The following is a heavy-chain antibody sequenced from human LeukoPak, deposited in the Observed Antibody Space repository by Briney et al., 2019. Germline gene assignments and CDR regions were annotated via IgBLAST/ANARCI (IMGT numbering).Heavy chain of an antibody. J-gene: IGHJ4*02. CDR1: GYTFTIYG. V-gene: IGHV1-18*01. D-gene: IGHD5-24*01. CDR3: ARDRRLVGTNFDY. CDR2: ISAYNGNT. Sequence: ASVTVSCTASGYTFTIYGISWVRQAPGQGGEGVGWISAYNGNTNYAQKLQGRVTMTTDTSTSTAYMELRSLRSDDTAVYYCARDRRLVGTNFDYWGQGTLVTVSS.